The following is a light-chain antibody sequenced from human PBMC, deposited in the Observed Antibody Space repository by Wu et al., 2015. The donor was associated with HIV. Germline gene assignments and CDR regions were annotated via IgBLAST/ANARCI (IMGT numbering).Light chain of an antibody. V-gene: IGKV3-20*01. Sequence: IVLTQSPGTLSLSPGERATLSCRASQSVTSNYLSWYQQKPGQAPRLLVFGASSRATGVPDRFSGSGSGTDFTLTTSRLEPEDFAVYYCQQYGSSPITFGQGTRLE. CDR1: QSVTSNY. CDR3: QQYGSSPIT. CDR2: GAS. J-gene: IGKJ5*01.